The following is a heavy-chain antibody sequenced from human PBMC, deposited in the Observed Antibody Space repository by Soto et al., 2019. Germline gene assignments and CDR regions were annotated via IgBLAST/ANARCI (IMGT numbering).Heavy chain of an antibody. V-gene: IGHV1-24*01. D-gene: IGHD3-16*02. Sequence: QVQLVQSGAEVKKPGASVKVSCKVSGYTLTELSMHWVRQAHGKGLEWMGGFDPEDGEPIYAQKFQGRVTMTEETSTDTAYMELSSLRSADTAVYYCATNQAPYYDYIWGSYRYPRTYDFDYWGQGTLVTVSS. J-gene: IGHJ4*02. CDR2: FDPEDGEP. CDR1: GYTLTELS. CDR3: ATNQAPYYDYIWGSYRYPRTYDFDY.